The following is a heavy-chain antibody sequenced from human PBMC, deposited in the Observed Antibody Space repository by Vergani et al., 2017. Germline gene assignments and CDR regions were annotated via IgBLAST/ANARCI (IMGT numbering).Heavy chain of an antibody. CDR3: AKEASSGFLFDY. J-gene: IGHJ4*02. CDR2: ISYDGSNK. Sequence: QVQLVESGGGVVQPGRSLRLSCAASGFTFSSYGMHWVRQAPGKGLEWVAVISYDGSNKYYADSVKGRFTISRDNSKNTLYLQMNSLRAEDTAVYYCAKEASSGFLFDYWGQGTLVTVSS. D-gene: IGHD3-22*01. V-gene: IGHV3-30*18. CDR1: GFTFSSYG.